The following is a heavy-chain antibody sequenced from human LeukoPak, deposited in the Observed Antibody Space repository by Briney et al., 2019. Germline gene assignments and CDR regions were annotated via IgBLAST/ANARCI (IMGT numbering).Heavy chain of an antibody. CDR2: INSDGSSTSDGSGT. D-gene: IGHD3-16*01. V-gene: IGHV3-74*01. Sequence: PGGSLRLSCAASGFTFSSYWMYWVRQVPGKGLVWVSRINSDGSSTSDGSGTSYADSVKGRFTISRDNSKNTLYLQMNSLRAEDTAVYYCARDLTLRLRGQGTLVTVSS. CDR3: ARDLTLRL. J-gene: IGHJ4*02. CDR1: GFTFSSYW.